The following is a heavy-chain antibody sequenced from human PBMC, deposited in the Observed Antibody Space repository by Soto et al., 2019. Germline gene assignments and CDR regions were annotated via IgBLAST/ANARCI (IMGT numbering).Heavy chain of an antibody. CDR1: GFTFSSYG. Sequence: GGSLRLSCAASGFTFSSYGMHWVRQAPGKGLEWVAVISYDGSNKYYADSVKGRFTISRDNSKNTLYLQMNSLRAEDTAVYYCAKEYDSSGYSWFDPWGQGTLVTVSS. V-gene: IGHV3-30*18. CDR2: ISYDGSNK. CDR3: AKEYDSSGYSWFDP. D-gene: IGHD3-22*01. J-gene: IGHJ5*02.